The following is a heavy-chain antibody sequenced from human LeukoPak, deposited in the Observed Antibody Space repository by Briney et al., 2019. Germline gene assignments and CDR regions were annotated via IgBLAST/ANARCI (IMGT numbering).Heavy chain of an antibody. CDR1: GFTFSSYA. V-gene: IGHV3-23*01. CDR3: ARDLGSSSWAYFDY. J-gene: IGHJ4*02. Sequence: PGGSLRLSCAASGFTFSSYAMSWVRQAPGKGLEWVSAISGSGGSTYYADSVKGRFTISRDNSKNTLYLQMNSLRAEDTAVYYCARDLGSSSWAYFDYWGQGTLVTVSS. D-gene: IGHD6-13*01. CDR2: ISGSGGST.